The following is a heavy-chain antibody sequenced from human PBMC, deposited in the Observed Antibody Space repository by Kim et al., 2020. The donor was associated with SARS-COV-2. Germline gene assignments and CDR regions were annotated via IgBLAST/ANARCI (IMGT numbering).Heavy chain of an antibody. CDR3: AREGGSGSYLPKYNWFDP. D-gene: IGHD3-10*01. CDR1: GGSISSGDYY. V-gene: IGHV4-30-4*01. Sequence: SETLSLTCTVSGGSISSGDYYWSWIRQPPGKGLEWIGYIYYSGSTYYNPSLKSRVTISVDTSKNQFSLKLSSVTAADTAVYYCAREGGSGSYLPKYNWFDPWGQGTLVTVSS. CDR2: IYYSGST. J-gene: IGHJ5*02.